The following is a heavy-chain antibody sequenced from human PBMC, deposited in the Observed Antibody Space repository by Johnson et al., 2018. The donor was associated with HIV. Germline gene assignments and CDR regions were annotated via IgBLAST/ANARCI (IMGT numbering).Heavy chain of an antibody. V-gene: IGHV3-30*18. CDR2: ISYDGRNE. CDR1: GFTFTNYG. J-gene: IGHJ3*02. CDR3: AKDINWGGTAFDI. D-gene: IGHD7-27*01. Sequence: QVQLVESGGGVVQPGRSLRLSCAASGFTFTNYGMHWVRQAPGKGLEWVAAISYDGRNEKYADSVKGRFTISRDNSENTLYLQMNSLRAEDTAVYYCAKDINWGGTAFDIWGQGTMVTVSS.